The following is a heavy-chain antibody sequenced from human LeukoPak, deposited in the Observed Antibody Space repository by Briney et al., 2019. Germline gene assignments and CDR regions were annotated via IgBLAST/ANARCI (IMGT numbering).Heavy chain of an antibody. J-gene: IGHJ4*02. V-gene: IGHV4-59*08. Sequence: PSETLSLTCTVSGGSISSYYWSWIRQPPGKGLEWIGYIYYRSTYYNPSLKSRVTISVDTSKNQFSLKLSSVTAADTAVYYCARGGYWGQGTLVTVSS. CDR3: ARGGY. D-gene: IGHD3-16*01. CDR2: IYYRST. CDR1: GGSISSYY.